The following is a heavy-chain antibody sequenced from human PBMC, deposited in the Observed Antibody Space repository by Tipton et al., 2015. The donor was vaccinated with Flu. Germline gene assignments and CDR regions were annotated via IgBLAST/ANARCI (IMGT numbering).Heavy chain of an antibody. CDR3: ARVGDLWSGTNYGLDV. V-gene: IGHV4-61*02. J-gene: IGHJ6*02. Sequence: TLSLTCTVSGGSISSSSYFWGWIRQPAGKGLEWIGRFYTSGSTNYNASLKSRVTMSVDTSKNQFSLKLSSVTAADSAVYYCARVGDLWSGTNYGLDVWGQGTTVTVSS. D-gene: IGHD3-3*01. CDR2: FYTSGST. CDR1: GGSISSSSYF.